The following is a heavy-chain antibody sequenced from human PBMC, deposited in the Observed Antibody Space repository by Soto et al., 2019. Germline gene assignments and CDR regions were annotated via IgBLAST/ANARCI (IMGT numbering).Heavy chain of an antibody. J-gene: IGHJ3*02. D-gene: IGHD3-22*01. V-gene: IGHV3-48*02. CDR1: GFTFSSYS. Sequence: GGSLRLSCAASGFTFSSYSMNWVRQAPGKGLEWVSYISSSSSTIYYADSVKGRFTIPRDNAKNSLYLQMNSLRDEDTAVYYCARSAFKYYYDSSGYLPDAFDIWGQGTMVTVSS. CDR3: ARSAFKYYYDSSGYLPDAFDI. CDR2: ISSSSSTI.